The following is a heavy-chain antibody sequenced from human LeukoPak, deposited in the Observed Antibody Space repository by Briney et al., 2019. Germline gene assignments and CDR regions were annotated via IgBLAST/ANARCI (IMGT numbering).Heavy chain of an antibody. CDR1: ELHA. V-gene: IGHV3-23*01. CDR3: AKLGGKTANGDEYYGMDV. J-gene: IGHJ6*02. D-gene: IGHD3-10*01. CDR2: ISRSGGST. Sequence: HPGGSLRLTCAASELHAMTCVRQGPGKGLEWVSAISRSGGSTYYADSVKGRFTISRDKSNNTLYLQMDSLRPDDTAVYYCAKLGGKTANGDEYYGMDVWGQGTTVTVSS.